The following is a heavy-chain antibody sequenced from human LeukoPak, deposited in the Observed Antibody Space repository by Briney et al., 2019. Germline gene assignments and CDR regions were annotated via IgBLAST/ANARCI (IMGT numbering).Heavy chain of an antibody. J-gene: IGHJ4*02. CDR2: TYYSGST. CDR1: GGSFSGYY. V-gene: IGHV4-34*09. CDR3: ASSYGSGPIGD. Sequence: SETLSLTCAVYGGSFSGYYWSWIRQPPGKGLEWIGYTYYSGSTYYNPSLKSRVTISVDTSKNQFSLKLSSVTAADTAVYYCASSYGSGPIGDWGQGTLVTVSS. D-gene: IGHD3-10*01.